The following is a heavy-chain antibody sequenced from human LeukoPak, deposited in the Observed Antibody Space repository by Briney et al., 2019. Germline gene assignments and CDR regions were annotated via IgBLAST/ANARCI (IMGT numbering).Heavy chain of an antibody. CDR1: GYTFRSHG. V-gene: IGHV1-18*01. J-gene: IGHJ5*02. CDR2: ISCYDGTT. CDR3: ARDLQGNWFDP. Sequence: ASVKVSCKASGYTFRSHGISWVRQAPGQGLEWMGWISCYDGTTKYAQKFQGRVTITADKSTSTAYMELSSLRSEDTAVYYCARDLQGNWFDPWGQGTLVTVSS.